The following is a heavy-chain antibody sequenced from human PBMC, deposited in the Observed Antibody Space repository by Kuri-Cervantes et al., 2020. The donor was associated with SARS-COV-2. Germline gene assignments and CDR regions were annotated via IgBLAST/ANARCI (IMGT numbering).Heavy chain of an antibody. J-gene: IGHJ5*02. Sequence: GESLKISCAASGFTFSSYSMNWVRQAPGKGLEWVSSISSSSSYIYYADSVKGRFTISRDNAKNSLYLQMNSLRAEDTAVYYCARDPSGYNWNDETNRRDNWFDPWGQGTLVTVSS. CDR1: GFTFSSYS. V-gene: IGHV3-21*01. CDR3: ARDPSGYNWNDETNRRDNWFDP. D-gene: IGHD1-1*01. CDR2: ISSSSSYI.